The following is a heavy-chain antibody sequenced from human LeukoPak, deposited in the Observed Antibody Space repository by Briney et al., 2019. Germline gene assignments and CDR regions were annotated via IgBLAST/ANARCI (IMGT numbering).Heavy chain of an antibody. CDR1: GGSFSGYY. CDR2: INHSGST. CDR3: TKSDGYGLIRI. J-gene: IGHJ3*02. Sequence: SETLSLTCAVYGGSFSGYYWSWIRQPPGRGLEWIGEINHSGSTNYNPSLKSRVTISLDTSKNQFSLKVISMTAADTAAYYCTKSDGYGLIRICGRGTMVTVSS. V-gene: IGHV4-34*03. D-gene: IGHD3-10*01.